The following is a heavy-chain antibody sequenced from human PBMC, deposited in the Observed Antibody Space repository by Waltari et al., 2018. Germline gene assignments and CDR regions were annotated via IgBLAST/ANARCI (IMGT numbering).Heavy chain of an antibody. CDR2: ISAYDGNT. CDR3: ARDLLGFDY. CDR1: GYTFNTYG. D-gene: IGHD2-8*02. Sequence: QVQLVQSGAEVKKPGVSVTVSCKASGYTFNTYGFSWVRQAPGQGLEWMGWISAYDGNTQYAQKFQGRLTMTTDTSTSTAYMELRSLRYGDTAVYYCARDLLGFDYWGQGTLVTVSS. V-gene: IGHV1-18*01. J-gene: IGHJ4*02.